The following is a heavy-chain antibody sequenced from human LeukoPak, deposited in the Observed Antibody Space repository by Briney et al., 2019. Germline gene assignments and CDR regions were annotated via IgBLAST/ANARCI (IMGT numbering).Heavy chain of an antibody. CDR3: ARTGGQLWTKGLGY. Sequence: PGGPLRLSCTASGFSFGNSWMTWVRQVPGKGLEWVANIKQDGIEKYYVDSMKGRSTISRDNAKNSLYLQMNSLRAEDTAVYYCARTGGQLWTKGLGYWGQGTLVTVSS. CDR2: IKQDGIEK. CDR1: GFSFGNSW. D-gene: IGHD5-18*01. V-gene: IGHV3-7*01. J-gene: IGHJ4*02.